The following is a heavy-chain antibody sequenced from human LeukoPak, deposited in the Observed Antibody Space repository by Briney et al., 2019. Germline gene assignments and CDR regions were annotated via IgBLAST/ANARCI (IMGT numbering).Heavy chain of an antibody. Sequence: PSETLSLTCTVSGGSISSGSHYWSWIRQPAGKGLEWIGRIYTSGSTNYNPSLKSRVTISVDTSKNQFSLKLSSVTAADTAVYYCASYYDSSGFDIWGQGTMVTVSS. D-gene: IGHD3-22*01. J-gene: IGHJ3*02. V-gene: IGHV4-61*02. CDR3: ASYYDSSGFDI. CDR2: IYTSGST. CDR1: GGSISSGSHY.